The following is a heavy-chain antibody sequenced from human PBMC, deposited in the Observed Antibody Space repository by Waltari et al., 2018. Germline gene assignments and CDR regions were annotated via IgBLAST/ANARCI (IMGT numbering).Heavy chain of an antibody. Sequence: EVQLVESGGGLVQPGGSLRLSWSASGFSIIPYYMRWVRQAPGKGLGWVATIKQDGSEKYYVDSVKGRFTISRDNAKNSMYLQMNSLKAEDTAVYYCARRKWNYGSDDGMDVWGQGTTVTVSS. CDR3: ARRKWNYGSDDGMDV. CDR2: IKQDGSEK. CDR1: GFSIIPYY. V-gene: IGHV3-7*01. D-gene: IGHD1-7*01. J-gene: IGHJ6*02.